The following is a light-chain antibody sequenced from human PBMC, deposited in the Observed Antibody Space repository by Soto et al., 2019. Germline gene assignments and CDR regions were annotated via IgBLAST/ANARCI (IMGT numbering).Light chain of an antibody. CDR2: DDS. CDR3: QVWDSSSDHHGV. V-gene: IGLV3-21*02. J-gene: IGLJ2*01. Sequence: SYELTQPPSVSVAPGQTARITWGGNNIGSKSVHWYQQKPGQAPVLVVYDDSDRPSGIPERFSGSNSGNTATLTISRVEAGDEADYYCQVWDSSSDHHGVFGGGTKLTVL. CDR1: NIGSKS.